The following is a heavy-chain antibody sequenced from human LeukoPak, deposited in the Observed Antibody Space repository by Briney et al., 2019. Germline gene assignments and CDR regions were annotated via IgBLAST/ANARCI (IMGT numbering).Heavy chain of an antibody. CDR2: ISSSSGNI. CDR1: GFTFSSYS. Sequence: GGSLRLSCAGSGFTFSSYSMNWVPQALGKGLEWVSYISSSSGNIYYADSVKGRFTISRDNAKNSLFLQMNSLRAEDTAVYYCARAYSGNYYPDYWGQGTLVTVSS. V-gene: IGHV3-48*01. CDR3: ARAYSGNYYPDY. J-gene: IGHJ4*02. D-gene: IGHD1-26*01.